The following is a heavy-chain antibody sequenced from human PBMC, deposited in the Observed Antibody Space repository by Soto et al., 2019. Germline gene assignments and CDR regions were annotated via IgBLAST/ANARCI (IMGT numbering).Heavy chain of an antibody. Sequence: PGGSLRLSCAASGFTFSSYSMNWVRQAPGKGLEWVSYISSSSSTIYYADSVKGRFTISRDNAKNLLYLQMNSLRAEDTAVYYCARDPHEYWSGYYLYYYMDVWGKGTTVTVSS. V-gene: IGHV3-48*01. D-gene: IGHD3-3*01. CDR2: ISSSSSTI. CDR1: GFTFSSYS. J-gene: IGHJ6*03. CDR3: ARDPHEYWSGYYLYYYMDV.